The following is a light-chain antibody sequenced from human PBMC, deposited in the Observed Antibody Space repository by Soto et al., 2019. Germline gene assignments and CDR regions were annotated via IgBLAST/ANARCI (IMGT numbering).Light chain of an antibody. CDR1: SSDVGNYNY. CDR2: EVS. CDR3: SSYTSTGTLV. J-gene: IGLJ1*01. Sequence: QSVLTQPASVSGSPGQSITISCTGTSSDVGNYNYVAWYQLHPGNAPKLMIYEVSNRPSGLSNRFSGSKSGNTACLTISGLRAEDEADYYCSSYTSTGTLVFGTGSKLTVL. V-gene: IGLV2-14*01.